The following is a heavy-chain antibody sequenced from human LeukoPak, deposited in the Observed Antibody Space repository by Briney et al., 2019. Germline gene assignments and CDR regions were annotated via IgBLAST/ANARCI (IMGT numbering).Heavy chain of an antibody. CDR3: ARDTILRYFDWLPRRDYYYGIDV. V-gene: IGHV1-18*01. J-gene: IGHJ6*02. CDR2: ISAYNGNT. D-gene: IGHD3-9*01. Sequence: GASVKVSCKASGYTFTSYGISWVRQAPGQGLEWMGWISAYNGNTNYAQKLQGRVTMTTDTSTSTAYMELRSLRSDDTAVYYCARDTILRYFDWLPRRDYYYGIDVWGQGTTVTVSS. CDR1: GYTFTSYG.